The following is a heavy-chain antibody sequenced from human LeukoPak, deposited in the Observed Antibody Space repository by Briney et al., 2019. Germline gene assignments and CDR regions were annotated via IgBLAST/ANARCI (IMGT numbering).Heavy chain of an antibody. CDR1: EFTFSNFG. J-gene: IGHJ4*02. CDR2: IRYDGTKK. Sequence: GGSLRLSCAASEFTFSNFGMHWVRQAPGQGLEWVAFIRYDGTKKYYADSVKGRFTISRDNSKNTLYLQMNSLRAEDTAVYYCVRGAYSSSWLNFDYWGQGTLVTVSS. D-gene: IGHD6-13*01. V-gene: IGHV3-30*02. CDR3: VRGAYSSSWLNFDY.